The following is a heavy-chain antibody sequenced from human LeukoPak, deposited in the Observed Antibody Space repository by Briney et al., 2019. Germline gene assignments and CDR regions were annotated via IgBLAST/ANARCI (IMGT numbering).Heavy chain of an antibody. CDR3: ARDRAGGYNVWSDYYYGMDV. J-gene: IGHJ6*02. V-gene: IGHV3-7*01. CDR2: IKTDGSEK. D-gene: IGHD5-24*01. CDR1: GFTFSNYW. Sequence: QAGGSLRLSCEGSGFTFSNYWMGWVRQAPGKGLQGVANIKTDGSEKYYVDSVKGRFTISRDNAKNSLYLQMNSLRAGDTAVYYCARDRAGGYNVWSDYYYGMDVWGQGTTVTVSS.